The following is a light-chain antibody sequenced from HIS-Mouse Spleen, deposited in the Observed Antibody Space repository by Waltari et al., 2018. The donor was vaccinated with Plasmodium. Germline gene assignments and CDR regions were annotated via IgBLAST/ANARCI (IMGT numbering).Light chain of an antibody. CDR1: SDITVRSYN. J-gene: IGLJ3*02. CDR3: MIWPSNASGV. V-gene: IGLV5-37*01. CDR2: YYSDSDK. Sequence: QPVLTQPPSSSASPGESARLTCTLPSDITVRSYNIHWYQQNPGSPPRYLLYYYSDSDKGQGSGVPSRFSGSKDASANTGILLISGLQSEDEADYYCMIWPSNASGVFGGGTKLTVL.